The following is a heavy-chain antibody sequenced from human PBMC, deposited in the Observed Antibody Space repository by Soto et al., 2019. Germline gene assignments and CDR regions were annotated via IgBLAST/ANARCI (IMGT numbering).Heavy chain of an antibody. D-gene: IGHD3-22*01. CDR3: ARDLGAYYYDSSGYYQGAFDI. Sequence: GGSLRLSCAASGFTFSSYEMNWVRQAPGKXLEWVSYISSSGSTIYYADSVKGRFTISRDNAKNSLYLQMNSLRAEDTAVYYCARDLGAYYYDSSGYYQGAFDIWGQGTMVTVSS. CDR2: ISSSGSTI. V-gene: IGHV3-48*03. CDR1: GFTFSSYE. J-gene: IGHJ3*02.